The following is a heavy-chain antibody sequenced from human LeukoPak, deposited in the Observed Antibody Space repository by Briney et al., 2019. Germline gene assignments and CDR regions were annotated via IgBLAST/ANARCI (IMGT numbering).Heavy chain of an antibody. CDR1: GGSISSYY. J-gene: IGHJ4*02. CDR2: IYYSGST. D-gene: IGHD3-22*01. V-gene: IGHV4-59*01. CDR3: ARGHYYDSSGHDY. Sequence: SETLSLTCTVSGGSISSYYWSWIRQPPGKGLEWIGYIYYSGSTNYNPSLKSRVTISVDTSKNQFSLKLSSVTAADTAVYYCARGHYYDSSGHDYWGQGTLVTVSS.